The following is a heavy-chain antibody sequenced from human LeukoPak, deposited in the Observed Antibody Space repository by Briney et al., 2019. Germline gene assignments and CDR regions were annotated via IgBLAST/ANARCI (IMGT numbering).Heavy chain of an antibody. Sequence: ASVKASCKASGYTFTGYYMHWVRQAPGQGLEWMGWINPNSGGTNYAQKFQGRVTMTRDTSISTAYMELSRLRSDDTAVYYCARSQRDIVLMVYAIQDYWGQGTLVTVSS. J-gene: IGHJ4*02. CDR2: INPNSGGT. D-gene: IGHD2-8*01. CDR1: GYTFTGYY. V-gene: IGHV1-2*02. CDR3: ARSQRDIVLMVYAIQDY.